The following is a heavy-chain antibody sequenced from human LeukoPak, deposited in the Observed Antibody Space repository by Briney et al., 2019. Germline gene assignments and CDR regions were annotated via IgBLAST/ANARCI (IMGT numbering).Heavy chain of an antibody. V-gene: IGHV3-11*04. CDR1: GFTFSDYY. Sequence: GGSLRLSCAASGFTFSDYYMSWIRQAPGKGLEWVSYISSSGSTIYYADSVKGRFTISRDNAKNSLYLQMNSLRAEDTAVYYCARYCSGGSCPKTSPSDAFDIWGQGTMVTVSS. CDR3: ARYCSGGSCPKTSPSDAFDI. CDR2: ISSSGSTI. D-gene: IGHD2-15*01. J-gene: IGHJ3*02.